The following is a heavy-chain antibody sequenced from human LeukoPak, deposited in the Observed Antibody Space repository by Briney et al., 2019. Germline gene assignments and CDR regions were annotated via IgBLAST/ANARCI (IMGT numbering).Heavy chain of an antibody. Sequence: GGSLRLSCAASGFTFSSYAMSWVRQAPGKGLEWVSAISGSGGSTYYADSVKGRFTISRDNSKNTLYLQMNSLRAEDTAVYYCAKVSSHDFWSGYHHDAFDIWGQGTMVTVSS. CDR2: ISGSGGST. D-gene: IGHD3-3*01. CDR3: AKVSSHDFWSGYHHDAFDI. J-gene: IGHJ3*02. CDR1: GFTFSSYA. V-gene: IGHV3-23*01.